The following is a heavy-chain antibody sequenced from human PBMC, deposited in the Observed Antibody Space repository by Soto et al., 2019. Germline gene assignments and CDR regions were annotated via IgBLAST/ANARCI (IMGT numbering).Heavy chain of an antibody. V-gene: IGHV3-74*01. Sequence: GGSMRLSCAASGFPFSNYWMHWVRQAPGKGLVWVSRINSDGSTTNYADSVKGRFTISRDNAKNTLYLQMNSLRAEDTAVYYCARDLTAGDTYWGQGTLVTVSS. J-gene: IGHJ4*02. CDR3: ARDLTAGDTY. CDR2: INSDGSTT. CDR1: GFPFSNYW. D-gene: IGHD7-27*01.